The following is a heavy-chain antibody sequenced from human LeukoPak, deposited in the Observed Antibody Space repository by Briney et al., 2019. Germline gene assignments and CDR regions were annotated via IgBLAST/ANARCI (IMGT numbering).Heavy chain of an antibody. V-gene: IGHV3-43D*04. CDR1: GFTFDDYA. D-gene: IGHD1-26*01. CDR3: ATEGGGSYAFDI. CDR2: ISWDGGST. J-gene: IGHJ3*02. Sequence: GGSLRLSCAASGFTFDDYAMHWVRQAPGKGLEWVSLISWDGGSTYYADSVKGRFTIYRDNSKNSLYLQMNSLRAEDTALYYCATEGGGSYAFDIWGQGTMVTVSS.